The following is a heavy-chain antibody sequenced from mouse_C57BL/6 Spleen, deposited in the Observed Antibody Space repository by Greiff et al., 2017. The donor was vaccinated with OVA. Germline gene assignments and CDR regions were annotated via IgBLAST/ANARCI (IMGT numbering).Heavy chain of an antibody. CDR2: IRNLAYSI. CDR1: GFTFSDYG. CDR3: ARLRGNWYFDV. V-gene: IGHV5-15*01. D-gene: IGHD1-1*01. Sequence: EVKVVDSGGGLVQPGGSLKLSCAASGFTFSDYGMAWVRQAPRKGPEWVAFIRNLAYSIYYADTVTGRFTISRENAKNTLYLEMSSLRSEDTAMYYCARLRGNWYFDVWGTGTTVTVSS. J-gene: IGHJ1*03.